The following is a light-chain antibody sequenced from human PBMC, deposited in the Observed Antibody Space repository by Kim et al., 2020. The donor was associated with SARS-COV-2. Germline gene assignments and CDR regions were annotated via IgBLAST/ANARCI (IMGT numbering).Light chain of an antibody. V-gene: IGKV3-20*01. J-gene: IGKJ4*01. CDR2: DTS. Sequence: SPGKIATLSCRASQSVSSNYLAWYQQKPGQPPRLLIYDTSTRATGIPDRFSGSGSGTDYTLTISRLEPEDFVVYYCQQYGSSPLTFGGGTKVDIK. CDR3: QQYGSSPLT. CDR1: QSVSSNY.